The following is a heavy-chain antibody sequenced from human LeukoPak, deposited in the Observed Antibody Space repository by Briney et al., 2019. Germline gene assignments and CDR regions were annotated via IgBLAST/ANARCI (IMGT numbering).Heavy chain of an antibody. J-gene: IGHJ4*02. Sequence: GGSLRLSCAASGFTVSSNYMSWVRQAPGKGLEWVSAISGSGGSTYYADSVKGRFTISRDNSKNTLYLQMNSLRAEDTAVYYCAKDFEWPRNWGQGTLVTVSS. V-gene: IGHV3-23*01. CDR3: AKDFEWPRN. D-gene: IGHD3-3*01. CDR1: GFTVSSNY. CDR2: ISGSGGST.